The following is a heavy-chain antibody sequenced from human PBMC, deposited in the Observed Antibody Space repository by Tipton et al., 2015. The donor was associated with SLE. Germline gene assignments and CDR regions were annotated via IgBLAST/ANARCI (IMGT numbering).Heavy chain of an antibody. CDR2: IYSGVST. D-gene: IGHD1-26*01. J-gene: IGHJ4*02. CDR1: GFTFSSYA. Sequence: GSLRLSCAASGFTFSSYAMSWVRQAPGKGLEWVSVIYSGVSTYYADSVKGRFTISRDNSKNTLYLQMNSLRAEDTAVYYCAKPRWELGLDYFDYWGQGTLVTVSS. CDR3: AKPRWELGLDYFDY. V-gene: IGHV3-23*03.